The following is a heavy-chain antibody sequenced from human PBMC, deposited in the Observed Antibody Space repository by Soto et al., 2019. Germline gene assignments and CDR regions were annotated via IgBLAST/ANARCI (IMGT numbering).Heavy chain of an antibody. CDR3: ARGGVWFGESPIYYCGMDV. Sequence: EVQLVESGGGLVQPGGSLRLSCAASGFTVSSNYMSWVHQAPGKGLEWVAFIYSGGSTYYADSVKGRVTICRDNSKNSLYLQINSLRGEDTAVYYCARGGVWFGESPIYYCGMDVWGQGTTVTVSS. D-gene: IGHD3-10*01. CDR1: GFTVSSNY. J-gene: IGHJ6*02. CDR2: IYSGGST. V-gene: IGHV3-66*01.